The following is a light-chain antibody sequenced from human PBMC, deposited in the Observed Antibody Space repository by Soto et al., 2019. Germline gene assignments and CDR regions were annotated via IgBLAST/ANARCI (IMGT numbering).Light chain of an antibody. CDR1: SSDVGAYNY. V-gene: IGLV2-14*01. CDR3: TSHTSSGTYLL. CDR2: EVS. J-gene: IGLJ2*01. Sequence: QSALTQPASVFGSPGQSITISCTGTSSDVGAYNYVSWYQQHPGKAPKLMIYEVSNRPSGVSNRFSGSRSGNTASLTISGLQAEDESDYYCTSHTSSGTYLLFGGGTKLTVL.